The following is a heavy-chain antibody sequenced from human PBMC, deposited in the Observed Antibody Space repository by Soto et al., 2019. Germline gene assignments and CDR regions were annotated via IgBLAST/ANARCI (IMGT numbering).Heavy chain of an antibody. D-gene: IGHD2-2*02. Sequence: SATXALTCTFSGGCGSITADYWTWIRQPPGNGLDWIGSIFYSGGTYYNTSLKSRVTISVDTSKNQFSLKLSSAAAADTALHYCTLYTRMESFGLQFESWGQAALVTVSS. CDR1: GGCGSITADY. V-gene: IGHV4-39*01. CDR3: TLYTRMESFGLQFES. J-gene: IGHJ5*01. CDR2: IFYSGGT.